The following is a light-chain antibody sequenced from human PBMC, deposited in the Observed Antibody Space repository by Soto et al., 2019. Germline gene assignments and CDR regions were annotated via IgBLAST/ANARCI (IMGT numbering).Light chain of an antibody. CDR3: AAWDDSLNGLQ. V-gene: IGLV1-36*01. Sequence: QSVLTQPPSVSEAPRQRVTISCSGSSSNIGNNAVNWYQQLPGKAPKLLIYYDDLLPSGVSDRFSGSKSGTSASLAISGLQSEDEADYYSAAWDDSLNGLQFGGGTKLTVL. CDR1: SSNIGNNA. CDR2: YDD. J-gene: IGLJ3*02.